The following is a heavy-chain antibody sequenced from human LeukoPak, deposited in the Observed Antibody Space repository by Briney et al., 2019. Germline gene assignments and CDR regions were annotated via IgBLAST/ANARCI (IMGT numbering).Heavy chain of an antibody. D-gene: IGHD3-22*01. V-gene: IGHV4-4*02. CDR2: INHSGST. Sequence: PSETLSLTCAVSGGSMSTSNWWNWVRQPPGKGLEWIGEINHSGSTNYNPSLKSRVTISVDTSKNQFSLKLSSVTAADTAVYYCARGHSSGYYYGMTYYFDYWGQGTLVTVSS. J-gene: IGHJ4*02. CDR1: GGSMSTSNW. CDR3: ARGHSSGYYYGMTYYFDY.